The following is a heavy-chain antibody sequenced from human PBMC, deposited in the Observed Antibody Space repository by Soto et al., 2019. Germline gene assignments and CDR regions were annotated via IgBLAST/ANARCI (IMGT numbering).Heavy chain of an antibody. D-gene: IGHD3-22*01. CDR3: ASRGVIVVGLEDAFDI. Sequence: ASVKVSCKASGYTFTSYGISWVRQAPGQGLEWTGWISAYNGNTNYAQKLQGRVTMTTDTSTGTAYMELRSLRSDDTAVYYCASRGVIVVGLEDAFDIWGQGTMVTVSS. CDR1: GYTFTSYG. CDR2: ISAYNGNT. V-gene: IGHV1-18*01. J-gene: IGHJ3*02.